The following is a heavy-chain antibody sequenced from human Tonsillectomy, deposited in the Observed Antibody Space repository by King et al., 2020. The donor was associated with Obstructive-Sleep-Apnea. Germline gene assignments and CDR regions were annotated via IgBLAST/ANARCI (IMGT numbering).Heavy chain of an antibody. Sequence: QLVQSGAEVKKPGESLRISCKGSGYNFNTFWINWVRQKPGKGLEWMGMIDPSDSSTNYSPSFQGHVTISVDKSISTAYLQWSSLKASDTAMYYCARHSSRWFSWGQGTLVTVSS. V-gene: IGHV5-10-1*03. J-gene: IGHJ5*02. D-gene: IGHD6-13*01. CDR1: GYNFNTFW. CDR2: IDPSDSST. CDR3: ARHSSRWFS.